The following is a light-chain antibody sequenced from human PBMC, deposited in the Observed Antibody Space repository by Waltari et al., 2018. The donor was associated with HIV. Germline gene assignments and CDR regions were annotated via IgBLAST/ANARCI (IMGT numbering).Light chain of an antibody. CDR1: SSDVGTYNL. J-gene: IGLJ2*01. CDR3: CSDAGSITHVI. CDR2: EVS. Sequence: QSALTQPASVSGSPGQSITISCTGTSSDVGTYNLVSWYHQYPGKAPKLIMYEVSKRPSGVSDRVSGSRSGNAASLTISGLHAEHEADYYGCSDAGSITHVIVGGGTKLTVL. V-gene: IGLV2-23*02.